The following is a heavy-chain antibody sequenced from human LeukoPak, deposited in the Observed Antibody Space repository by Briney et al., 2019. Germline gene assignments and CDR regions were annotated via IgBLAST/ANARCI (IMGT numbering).Heavy chain of an antibody. Sequence: ASVKVSCKASGYTFTNYDINWVRQATGQGLEWMGWRNPNSGRTGFAQKFQGRLTMTADTSISTAYMELSSLTSDDTAVYYCAKGPVSTHGMDVWGQGTTVTVSS. CDR1: GYTFTNYD. CDR3: AKGPVSTHGMDV. J-gene: IGHJ6*02. CDR2: RNPNSGRT. V-gene: IGHV1-8*01. D-gene: IGHD6-13*01.